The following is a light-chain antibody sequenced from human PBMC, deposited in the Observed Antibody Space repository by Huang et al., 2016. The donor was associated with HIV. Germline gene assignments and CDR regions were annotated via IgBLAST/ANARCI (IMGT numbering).Light chain of an antibody. V-gene: IGKV2-28*01. CDR3: MQTLQTPYT. J-gene: IGKJ2*01. Sequence: DFVMTQSPLSLPVTPGEPASISCRSSQSLLHNNGYSYVDWYVQKPGQSPQLLIYLASNRGPGVPDRVSGSGSGVDFALKIRRVEAEDVGVYYCMQTLQTPYTFGQGTKLEIK. CDR1: QSLLHNNGYSY. CDR2: LAS.